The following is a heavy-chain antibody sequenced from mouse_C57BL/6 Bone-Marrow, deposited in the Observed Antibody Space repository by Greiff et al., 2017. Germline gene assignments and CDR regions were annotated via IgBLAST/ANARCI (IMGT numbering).Heavy chain of an antibody. CDR2: INPSNGGT. Sequence: VQLQQPGTELVKPGASVKLSCKASGYTFTSYWMHWVKQRPGQGLEWIGNINPSNGGTNYNEKFKSKATLTVDKSSSTAYMQLSSLTSEDSAVYYCARAEGSSYWDEVDDWCQGTTLTVSS. J-gene: IGHJ2*01. D-gene: IGHD1-1*01. V-gene: IGHV1-53*01. CDR1: GYTFTSYW. CDR3: ARAEGSSYWDEVDD.